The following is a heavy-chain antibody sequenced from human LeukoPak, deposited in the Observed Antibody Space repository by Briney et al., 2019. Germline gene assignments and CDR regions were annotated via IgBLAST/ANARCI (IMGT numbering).Heavy chain of an antibody. J-gene: IGHJ4*02. V-gene: IGHV1-8*03. Sequence: ASVKVSCKASGYTFTSYDINWVRQATGQGLEWMGWMNPNSGNTGYAQKFQGRVTITRNTSISTAYMELSSLRSDDTAVYYCAADSVSYCGGDCYSDWGQGTLVTVSS. CDR2: MNPNSGNT. D-gene: IGHD2-21*01. CDR1: GYTFTSYD. CDR3: AADSVSYCGGDCYSD.